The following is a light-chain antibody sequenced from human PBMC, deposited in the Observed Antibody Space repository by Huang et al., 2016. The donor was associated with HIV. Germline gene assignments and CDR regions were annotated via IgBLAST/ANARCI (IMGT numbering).Light chain of an antibody. Sequence: EIVMTQSPDTLSVSPGERATLSCRASQSVRDKLAWYQQKPGQAPRLLLLATSTRAGGVPARFSGGGSGTEFTLTISSLQSEDCGVYYCQQYESWPPLTFGGGTKVEIK. CDR2: ATS. V-gene: IGKV3-15*01. CDR3: QQYESWPPLT. CDR1: QSVRDK. J-gene: IGKJ4*01.